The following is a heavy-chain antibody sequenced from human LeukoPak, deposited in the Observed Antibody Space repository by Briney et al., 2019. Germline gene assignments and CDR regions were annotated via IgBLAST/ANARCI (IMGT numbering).Heavy chain of an antibody. CDR3: ARDRSSGYYSDAFDI. Sequence: SETLSLTCSISGGSISSKTYNWGWIRQPPGKGLEWIGSTYYTGSTHYNPSLKSRVTISVDTSKNQLSLKLTSVTAADMAVYYCARDRSSGYYSDAFDIWGQGTMVTVSS. V-gene: IGHV4-39*07. CDR1: GGSISSKTYN. CDR2: TYYTGST. D-gene: IGHD3-22*01. J-gene: IGHJ3*02.